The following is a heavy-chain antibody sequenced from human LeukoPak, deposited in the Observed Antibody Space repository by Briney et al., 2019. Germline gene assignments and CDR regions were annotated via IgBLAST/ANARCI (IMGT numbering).Heavy chain of an antibody. CDR1: GGSLSGYY. CDR3: ARGRGYCSGGSCYILDY. Sequence: SETLSLTCAVYGGSLSGYYWSWIRQPPGKGLEWIGEINHSGSTNYNPSLKSRVTISVDTSKNQFSLKLSSVTAADTAVYYCARGRGYCSGGSCYILDYWGQGTLVTVSS. J-gene: IGHJ4*02. D-gene: IGHD2-15*01. V-gene: IGHV4-34*01. CDR2: INHSGST.